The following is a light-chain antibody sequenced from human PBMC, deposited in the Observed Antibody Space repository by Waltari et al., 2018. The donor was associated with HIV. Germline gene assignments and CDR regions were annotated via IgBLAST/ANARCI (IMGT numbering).Light chain of an antibody. CDR2: GNN. CDR3: QSYDTRLSGSV. J-gene: IGLJ3*02. Sequence: QSVLTQPPSVSGAPGQTVTISCTGSSSNIGARAHFDVHWYQQLPGTAPKLLIYGNNNRPSGVPDRVCGSKSGASASLAITGLQAEDEADYYCQSYDTRLSGSVFGGGTKLTVL. CDR1: SSNIGARAHFD. V-gene: IGLV1-40*01.